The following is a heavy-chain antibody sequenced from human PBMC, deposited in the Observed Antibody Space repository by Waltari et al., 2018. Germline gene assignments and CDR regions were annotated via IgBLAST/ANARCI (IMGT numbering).Heavy chain of an antibody. CDR3: ARDTLTMIVVVEFYYYYGMDV. V-gene: IGHV1-2*02. CDR2: INANSGGT. Sequence: QVQLVQSGAEVKKPGASVKVSCKASGYTFPGYYMPWVRPAPGKGLEWMGWINANSGGTNYAQKFQGRVTISRDNSKNTLYLQMNSLRAEDTAVYYCARDTLTMIVVVEFYYYYGMDVWGQGTTVTVSS. CDR1: GYTFPGYY. J-gene: IGHJ6*02. D-gene: IGHD3-22*01.